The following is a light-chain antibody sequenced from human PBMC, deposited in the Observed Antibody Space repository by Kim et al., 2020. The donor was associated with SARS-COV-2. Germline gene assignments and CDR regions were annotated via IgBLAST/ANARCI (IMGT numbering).Light chain of an antibody. CDR1: NIGSKN. V-gene: IGLV3-9*01. Sequence: RGQTARITCGGNNIGSKNVHWYQQKPGQAPVLVIYRDSNRPSGIPERFSGSNSGNTATLTISRAQAGDEADYYCQVWDSSTGNWVFGGGTQLTVL. J-gene: IGLJ3*02. CDR2: RDS. CDR3: QVWDSSTGNWV.